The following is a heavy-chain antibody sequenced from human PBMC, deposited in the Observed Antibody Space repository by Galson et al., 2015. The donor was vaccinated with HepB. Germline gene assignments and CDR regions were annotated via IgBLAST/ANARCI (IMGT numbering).Heavy chain of an antibody. CDR3: ARGGRYYDSSGYLDY. D-gene: IGHD3-22*01. CDR2: IWYDGSNK. Sequence: SLRLSCAASGFTFSSYGMHWVRQAPGKGLEWVAVIWYDGSNKYYADSVKGRFTISRDNSKNTLHLQMNSLRAEDTAVYYCARGGRYYDSSGYLDYWGQGTLVTVSS. V-gene: IGHV3-33*01. CDR1: GFTFSSYG. J-gene: IGHJ4*02.